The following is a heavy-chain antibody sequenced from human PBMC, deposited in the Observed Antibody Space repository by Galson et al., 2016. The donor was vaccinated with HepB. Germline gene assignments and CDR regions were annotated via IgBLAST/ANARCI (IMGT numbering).Heavy chain of an antibody. V-gene: IGHV3-23*01. CDR1: GFTFSNYA. D-gene: IGHD3-22*01. CDR2: ISGSGGST. J-gene: IGHJ4*02. CDR3: AKAGGDSGYDFDYDY. Sequence: SLRLSCAASGFTFSNYAMSWVRRAPGKGLEWVSAISGSGGSTYYADSVRGRFTISRDNSQNTLDLQMNSLRVEDTAVYYCAKAGGDSGYDFDYDYWGQGTRVTVSS.